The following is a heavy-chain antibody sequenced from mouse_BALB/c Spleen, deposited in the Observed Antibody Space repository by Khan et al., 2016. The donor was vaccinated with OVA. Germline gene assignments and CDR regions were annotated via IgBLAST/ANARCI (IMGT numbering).Heavy chain of an antibody. CDR2: ISSGGSYT. CDR3: ARQYHYSFFEY. D-gene: IGHD1-2*01. J-gene: IGHJ2*01. Sequence: EVELVESGGDLVKPGGSLKLSCAASGFTFSSFGMSWIRQTPDKRLEWVATISSGGSYTYYPDSVKGRFTISRDNAKTTLYLQMSSVKSEDTAMYYYARQYHYSFFEYWGQGTTLTVSS. CDR1: GFTFSSFG. V-gene: IGHV5-6*01.